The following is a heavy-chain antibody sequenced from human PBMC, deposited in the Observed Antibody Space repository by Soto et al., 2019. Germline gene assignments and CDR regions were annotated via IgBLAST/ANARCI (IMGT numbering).Heavy chain of an antibody. Sequence: QVQLVQSGAAVTEPGASVKGSCKASGDTFSDYDINWVRQASGQGLEWMGWMNPRSGNTGSAQKFQSSLPMTRSSSLTTASAQLTSLTYADPAVYYWARSPACGNCYTAIDYGCQGTRVTVSS. CDR2: MNPRSGNT. CDR1: GDTFSDYD. J-gene: IGHJ4*02. D-gene: IGHD2-2*02. CDR3: ARSPACGNCYTAIDY. V-gene: IGHV1-8*01.